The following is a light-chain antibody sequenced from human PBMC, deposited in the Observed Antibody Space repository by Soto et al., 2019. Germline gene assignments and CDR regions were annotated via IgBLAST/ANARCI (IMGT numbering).Light chain of an antibody. CDR1: TGAVTSGYY. CDR3: LLYNGGAVV. J-gene: IGLJ2*01. Sequence: QAVVTQEPSLTVSPGGTVTLTCASSTGAVTSGYYPNWFQQKPGQAPRALIYSTSNKHPWTPARFSGSLLGGKAALTLSGVQPADEAEYYCLLYNGGAVVFGGGTKLTVL. V-gene: IGLV7-43*01. CDR2: STS.